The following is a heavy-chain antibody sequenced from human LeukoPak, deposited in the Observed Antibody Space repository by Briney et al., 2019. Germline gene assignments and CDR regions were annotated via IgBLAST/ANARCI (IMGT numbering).Heavy chain of an antibody. CDR1: GFTFSTYV. CDR2: ISAGGSST. D-gene: IGHD6-13*01. CDR3: AKIIAADAYYMDV. J-gene: IGHJ6*03. Sequence: GGSLRLSCAASGFTFSTYVMSWVRQAPGKGLEWVSAISAGGSSTYYADSVKGRFTISRDNSKNTLYLQMNSLRAEDTARHYCAKIIAADAYYMDVWGEGTTVTVSS. V-gene: IGHV3-23*01.